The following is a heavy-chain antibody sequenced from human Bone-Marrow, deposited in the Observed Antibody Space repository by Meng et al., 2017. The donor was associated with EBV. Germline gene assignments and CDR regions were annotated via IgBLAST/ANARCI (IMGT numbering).Heavy chain of an antibody. Sequence: QLRQWGAGLLKPSETLSLTCAGYGGSLSGYYWSWIRQPPGKGLEWIGEINHSGSTNYNPSLKSRVTISVDTSKNQFSLKLSSVTAADTAVYYCARTLPRYCSGGSCSSRNDYWGQGTLVTVSS. CDR2: INHSGST. J-gene: IGHJ4*02. CDR1: GGSLSGYY. CDR3: ARTLPRYCSGGSCSSRNDY. D-gene: IGHD2-15*01. V-gene: IGHV4-34*01.